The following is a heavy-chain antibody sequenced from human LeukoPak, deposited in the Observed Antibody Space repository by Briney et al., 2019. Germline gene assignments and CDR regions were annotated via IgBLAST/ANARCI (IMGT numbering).Heavy chain of an antibody. CDR3: AKSGTSLNYYYYYMDV. J-gene: IGHJ6*03. V-gene: IGHV3-23*01. D-gene: IGHD6-13*01. CDR1: GFTFSSYA. Sequence: GGSQRLSCAASGFTFSSYAMSWVRQAPGKGLEWVSAISGSGGSTYYADSVKGRFTISRDNSKNTLYLQMNSLRAEDTAVYYCAKSGTSLNYYYYYMDVWGKGTTVTVSS. CDR2: ISGSGGST.